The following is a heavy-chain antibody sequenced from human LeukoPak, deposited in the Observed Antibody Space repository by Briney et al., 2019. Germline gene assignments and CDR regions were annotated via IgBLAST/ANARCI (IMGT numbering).Heavy chain of an antibody. J-gene: IGHJ4*02. CDR1: KFNFA. CDR2: ISGSGDST. V-gene: IGHV3-23*01. D-gene: IGHD6-6*01. Sequence: GESLRLSCAASKFNFAMSWVRRTAGKRLEWVSAISGSGDSTFYADSVKGRFTISRDNSKNTLYLQMNSLRVEGTATYYCAKGHFASSSFFDVWGQGTLVTVSS. CDR3: AKGHFASSSFFDV.